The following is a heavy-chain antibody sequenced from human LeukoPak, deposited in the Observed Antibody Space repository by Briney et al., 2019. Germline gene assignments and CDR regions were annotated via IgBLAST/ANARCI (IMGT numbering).Heavy chain of an antibody. J-gene: IGHJ4*02. Sequence: PSETLSLTCAVYGGSFSGYYWSWIRQPPGKGLEWIGEINHSGSTNYNPSLKSRVTISVDTSKNQFSLKLRSVTAADTAVYFCANSRDRIHYAAFDYWGQGIRVTVSS. D-gene: IGHD4-17*01. CDR3: ANSRDRIHYAAFDY. V-gene: IGHV4-34*01. CDR2: INHSGST. CDR1: GGSFSGYY.